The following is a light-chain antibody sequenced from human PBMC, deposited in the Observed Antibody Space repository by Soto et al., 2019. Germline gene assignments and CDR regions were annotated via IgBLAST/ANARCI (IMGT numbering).Light chain of an antibody. V-gene: IGKV1-39*01. J-gene: IGKJ1*01. Sequence: DILMTQSPSSLSASIGDRVTISCRTSQTVSTYLHWYQHKPGRGPTLLIYAASSLQCGVPSRFSGSGSGTDFTLTIGSLQPEDFATYSCQQTSSSSLTFGRGTKVDIK. CDR1: QTVSTY. CDR2: AAS. CDR3: QQTSSSSLT.